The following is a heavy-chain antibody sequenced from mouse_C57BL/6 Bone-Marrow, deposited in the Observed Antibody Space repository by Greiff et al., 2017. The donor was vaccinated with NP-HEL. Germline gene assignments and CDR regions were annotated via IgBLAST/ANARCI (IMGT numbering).Heavy chain of an antibody. Sequence: QVQLQQSGPELVKPGASVKISCKASGYAFSSSWMNWVKQRPGKGLEWIGRIYPGDGDTNYNGKFKGKATLTADKSSSTAYMQLSSLTSEDSAVYFCARTLFDYWGQGTTLTVSS. J-gene: IGHJ2*01. V-gene: IGHV1-82*01. CDR2: IYPGDGDT. CDR3: ARTLFDY. CDR1: GYAFSSSW.